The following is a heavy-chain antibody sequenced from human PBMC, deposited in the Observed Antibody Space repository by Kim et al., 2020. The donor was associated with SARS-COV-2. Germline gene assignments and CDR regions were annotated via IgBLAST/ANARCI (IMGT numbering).Heavy chain of an antibody. J-gene: IGHJ4*02. CDR2: IYYSGST. D-gene: IGHD3-10*01. Sequence: SETLSLTCTVSGGSISSSSYYWGWIRQPPGKGLEWIGSIYYSGSTYYNPSLKSRVTISVDTSKNQFSLKLSSVTAADTAVYYCARVPRARRGADSPPFDYWGQGTLVTVSS. V-gene: IGHV4-39*07. CDR3: ARVPRARRGADSPPFDY. CDR1: GGSISSSSYY.